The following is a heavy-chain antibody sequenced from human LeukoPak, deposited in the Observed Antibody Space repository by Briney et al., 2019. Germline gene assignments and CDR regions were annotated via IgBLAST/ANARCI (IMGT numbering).Heavy chain of an antibody. CDR2: IGCNGDTT. D-gene: IGHD3-3*01. Sequence: GGSLRLSCVASGLTSSNCGMSWVRQAPGKGLECVSGIGCNGDTTFYADSVRGRFTVSRDFSKNTLFLQMNSLKADDTAIYYCATYYDSWSAINMGDVWGKGTTVTVS. V-gene: IGHV3-23*01. J-gene: IGHJ6*03. CDR1: GLTSSNCG. CDR3: ATYYDSWSAINMGDV.